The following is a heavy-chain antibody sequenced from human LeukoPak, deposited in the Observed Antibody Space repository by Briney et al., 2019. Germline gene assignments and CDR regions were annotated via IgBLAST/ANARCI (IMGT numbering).Heavy chain of an antibody. V-gene: IGHV3-23*01. CDR1: GFTFTSYA. CDR3: AKVEAYGYYYDSSGYRFDY. J-gene: IGHJ4*02. D-gene: IGHD3-22*01. CDR2: ISGSGGGT. Sequence: PGGSLRLSCAASGFTFTSYAMTWVRQAPGKGLEWVSTISGSGGGTYYAGSVKGHFTISRDNSKNTLYLQMNSLRAEDTAVYYCAKVEAYGYYYDSSGYRFDYWGQGTLVTVSS.